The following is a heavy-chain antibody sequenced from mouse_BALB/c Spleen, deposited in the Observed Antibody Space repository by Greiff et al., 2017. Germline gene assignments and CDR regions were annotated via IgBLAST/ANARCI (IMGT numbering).Heavy chain of an antibody. CDR3: ARHYYYGSRNWFAY. CDR1: GYSITSDYA. Sequence: EVQLQQSGPGLVKPSQSLSLTCTVTGYSITSDYAWNWIRQFPGNKLEWMGYISYSGSTSYNPSLKSRISITRDTSKNQFFLQLNSVTTEDTATYYCARHYYYGSRNWFAYWGQGTLVTVSA. J-gene: IGHJ3*01. D-gene: IGHD1-1*01. V-gene: IGHV3-2*02. CDR2: ISYSGST.